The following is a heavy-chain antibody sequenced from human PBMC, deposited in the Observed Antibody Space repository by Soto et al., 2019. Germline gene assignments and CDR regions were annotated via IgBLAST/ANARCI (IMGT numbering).Heavy chain of an antibody. D-gene: IGHD3-10*01. CDR1: GYMFVTYG. V-gene: IGHV1-18*01. CDR2: ISAYNGNT. CDR3: ASDLDGSGSYYTDY. J-gene: IGHJ4*02. Sequence: ASVKVSCKASGYMFVTYGINWVRQAPGQGLEWMGWISAYNGNTKYAQNLQGRVTMTTDASTSTAYMEMRSLRSDDTAVYYCASDLDGSGSYYTDYWGPGTLVTVSS.